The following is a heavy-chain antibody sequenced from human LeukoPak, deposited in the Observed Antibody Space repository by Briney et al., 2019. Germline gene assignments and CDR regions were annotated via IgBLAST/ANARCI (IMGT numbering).Heavy chain of an antibody. CDR2: IYYSGST. D-gene: IGHD3-10*01. J-gene: IGHJ4*02. CDR1: GGSISSYY. V-gene: IGHV4-59*01. CDR3: ARRYGSGSSGTFDY. Sequence: SETLSLTCTVSGGSISSYYWSWIRQPPGKGLEWIGYIYYSGSTNYNPSLKSRVTISVDTSKNQFSLKLSSGTAADTAVYYCARRYGSGSSGTFDYWGQGTLVTVSS.